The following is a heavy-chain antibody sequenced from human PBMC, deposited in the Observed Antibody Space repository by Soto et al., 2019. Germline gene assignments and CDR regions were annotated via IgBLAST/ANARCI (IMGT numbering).Heavy chain of an antibody. CDR3: ARELDISGPRFGP. J-gene: IGHJ5*02. Sequence: GGSLRLSCAASGFTFSIYWMHWVRQAPGMGLVWVARINSAGSSTRYADSVKGRFTISRDNAKNTLYLQMNSLRAEDTAVYYCARELDISGPRFGPWGQGTLVTVSS. CDR1: GFTFSIYW. V-gene: IGHV3-74*01. D-gene: IGHD6-19*01. CDR2: INSAGSST.